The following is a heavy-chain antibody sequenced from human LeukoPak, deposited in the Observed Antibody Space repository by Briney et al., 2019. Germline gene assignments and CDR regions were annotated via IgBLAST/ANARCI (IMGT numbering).Heavy chain of an antibody. D-gene: IGHD3-22*01. J-gene: IGHJ4*02. CDR3: ARRRSSGYYYQYYVDY. Sequence: SETLSLTCTVSGGSISSYQWSWIRQPPGKGLEWIGEINHSGSTNYNPSLKSRVTISVDTSKNQFSLKLSSVTAADTAVYYCARRRSSGYYYQYYVDYWGQGTLVTVSS. CDR2: INHSGST. V-gene: IGHV4-34*01. CDR1: GGSISSYQ.